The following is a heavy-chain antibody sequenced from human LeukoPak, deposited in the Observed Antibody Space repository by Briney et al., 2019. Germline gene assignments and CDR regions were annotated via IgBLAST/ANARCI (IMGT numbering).Heavy chain of an antibody. CDR1: GFTFDDYA. D-gene: IGHD3-10*01. J-gene: IGHJ3*02. CDR3: AKDKRLRLLGAFDI. CDR2: ISWNSGSI. V-gene: IGHV3-9*01. Sequence: GGSLRLSCAASGFTFDDYAMHWVRQAPGKGLEWVSGISWNSGSIGYADSVKGRFTISRDNAKNSLYLQMNNLRAEDTALYYCAKDKRLRLLGAFDIWGQGTMVTVSS.